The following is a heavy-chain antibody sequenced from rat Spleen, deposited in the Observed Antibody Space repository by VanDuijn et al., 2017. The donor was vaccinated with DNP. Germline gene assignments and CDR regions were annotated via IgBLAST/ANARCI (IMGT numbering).Heavy chain of an antibody. J-gene: IGHJ2*01. CDR1: GFTFSDYG. Sequence: EVQLVESGGGLVQPGRSLKLSCAVSGFTFSDYGMHWIRQTPTKGLEWVASISYDGGSTYYRDSVKGRFTISRDNAKNTLYLQMNSLRSEDMATYYCARWNSGHFDYWGQGVMVPVSS. D-gene: IGHD4-3*01. CDR2: ISYDGGST. CDR3: ARWNSGHFDY. V-gene: IGHV5-22*01.